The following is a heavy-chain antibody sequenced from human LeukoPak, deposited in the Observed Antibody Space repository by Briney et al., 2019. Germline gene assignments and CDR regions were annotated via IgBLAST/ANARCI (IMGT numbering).Heavy chain of an antibody. J-gene: IGHJ3*02. CDR2: INPSSGST. Sequence: ASVKVSCKASGYTFTRYYMHWVRPAPGQGLEWMGIINPSSGSTSYAQKFQGRVTMTRDTSTSTVYMGLSSLRSEDTAVYYCARSDCSGGSCNDAFDIWGQGTMVTVSS. V-gene: IGHV1-46*01. CDR1: GYTFTRYY. CDR3: ARSDCSGGSCNDAFDI. D-gene: IGHD2-15*01.